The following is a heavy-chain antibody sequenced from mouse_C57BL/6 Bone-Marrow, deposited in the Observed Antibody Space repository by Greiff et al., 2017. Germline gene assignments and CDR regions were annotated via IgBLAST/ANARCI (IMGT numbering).Heavy chain of an antibody. CDR3: ARVYYSTVYAMDY. Sequence: EVQLQQSGPELVKPGASVKISCKASGYTFTDYYMNWVKQSHGKSLEWIGDINPNNGGTSYNQKFKGKATLTVDKSSSTAYMELRSLTSEDSAVYYCARVYYSTVYAMDYWGQGTSVTVSS. J-gene: IGHJ4*01. CDR2: INPNNGGT. D-gene: IGHD2-5*01. V-gene: IGHV1-26*01. CDR1: GYTFTDYY.